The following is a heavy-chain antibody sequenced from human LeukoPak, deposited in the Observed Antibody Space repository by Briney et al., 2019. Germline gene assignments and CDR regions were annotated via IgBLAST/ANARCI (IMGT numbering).Heavy chain of an antibody. Sequence: SQTLSLTCTVSGGSISSGGYYWSWIRQHPGKGLEWIGYIYYSGSTYYNPSLKSRVTISVDTSKNQFSLKLSSVTAADTAVYYCARDPLVRGGDMEDYWGQGTLVTVSS. CDR2: IYYSGST. J-gene: IGHJ4*02. CDR3: ARDPLVRGGDMEDY. D-gene: IGHD3-10*01. V-gene: IGHV4-31*03. CDR1: GGSISSGGYY.